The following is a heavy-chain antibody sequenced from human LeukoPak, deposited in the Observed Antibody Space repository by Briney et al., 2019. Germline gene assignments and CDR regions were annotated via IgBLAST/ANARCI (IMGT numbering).Heavy chain of an antibody. CDR1: GGTFSSSV. V-gene: IGHV1-69*05. D-gene: IGHD3-10*01. CDR3: ARDDNYGSGQPDD. CDR2: IIPIFGTA. J-gene: IGHJ4*02. Sequence: SVKVSCKASGGTFSSSVISWVRQAPGQGLEWMGGIIPIFGTANYAQKFQGRVTMTTDTSTSTVYMELRSLRSDDTAVYYCARDDNYGSGQPDDWGQGTLVTVSS.